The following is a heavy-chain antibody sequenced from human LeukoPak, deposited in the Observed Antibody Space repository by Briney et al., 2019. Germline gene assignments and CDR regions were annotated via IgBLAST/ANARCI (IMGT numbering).Heavy chain of an antibody. CDR1: GFTFSSYS. D-gene: IGHD3-10*01. V-gene: IGHV3-21*05. CDR3: ARDRSGMVRGVTGAFDI. CDR2: ISSSGGDK. J-gene: IGHJ3*02. Sequence: GGSLRLSCAASGFTFSSYSMNWVRQAPGKGLEWVSYISSSGGDKNYADSVKGRFTISRDNAKNSLYLQMNSLRAEDTAVYYCARDRSGMVRGVTGAFDIWGQGTMVTVSS.